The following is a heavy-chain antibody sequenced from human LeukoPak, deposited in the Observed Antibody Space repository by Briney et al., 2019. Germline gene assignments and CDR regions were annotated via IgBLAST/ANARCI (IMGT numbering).Heavy chain of an antibody. CDR2: INSDGSST. D-gene: IGHD6-19*01. J-gene: IGHJ4*02. V-gene: IGHV3-74*01. CDR1: GFTFSSYW. CDR3: ATPIAVAGPFDY. Sequence: GGSLRLSCAASGFTFSSYWMHWVRQAPGKGLVWVSRINSDGSSTSYADSVKGRFTISRDNAKNSLYLQMNSLRAEDTAVYYCATPIAVAGPFDYWGQGTLVTVSS.